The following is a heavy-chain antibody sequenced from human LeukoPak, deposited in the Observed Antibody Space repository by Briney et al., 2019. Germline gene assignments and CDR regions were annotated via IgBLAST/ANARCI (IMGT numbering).Heavy chain of an antibody. V-gene: IGHV3-21*01. CDR2: ITSSSTYI. Sequence: GGSLRLSCAASGFTFSSYSMNWVRQAPGKGLEWVSSITSSSTYIYYADSVKGRFTISRDNAKNSLYLQMNSLRAEDTAIYYCARGTNDYGDSADAFDIWGQGTMVTISS. CDR1: GFTFSSYS. D-gene: IGHD4-17*01. CDR3: ARGTNDYGDSADAFDI. J-gene: IGHJ3*02.